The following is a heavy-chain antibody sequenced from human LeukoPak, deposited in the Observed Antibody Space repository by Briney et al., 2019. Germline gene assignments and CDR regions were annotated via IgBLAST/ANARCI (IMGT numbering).Heavy chain of an antibody. CDR1: GFTFSSYG. V-gene: IGHV3-30*18. CDR3: AKATGYPYYFDY. J-gene: IGHJ4*02. Sequence: PGRSLRLSCAASGFTFSSYGMHWVRQAPGKGLEWVAVISYDGSNKYYADSVKGRFTISRDNSKNTLYLQMNSLRAEDTAVYYCAKATGYPYYFDYWGQGTLVTVSS. CDR2: ISYDGSNK. D-gene: IGHD3-9*01.